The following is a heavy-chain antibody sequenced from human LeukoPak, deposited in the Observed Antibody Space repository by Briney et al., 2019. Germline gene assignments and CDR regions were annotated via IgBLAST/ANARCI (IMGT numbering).Heavy chain of an antibody. V-gene: IGHV3-74*01. D-gene: IGHD2-15*01. CDR3: ARGGARLNWFDP. CDR1: GFTFSSYW. CDR2: INSDGSST. J-gene: IGHJ5*02. Sequence: PGGSLRLSCAASGFTFSSYWMHWVRQAPGKGLVWVSRINSDGSSTSYADSVKGRFTISRDNAKNTLYLQMNSLRAEDTAVYYCARGGARLNWFDPWGQGTLVTVSS.